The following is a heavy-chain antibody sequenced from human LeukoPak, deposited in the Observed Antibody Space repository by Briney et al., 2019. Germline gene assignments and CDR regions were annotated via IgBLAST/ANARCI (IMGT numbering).Heavy chain of an antibody. CDR3: ARGRVAYSAYYFDY. D-gene: IGHD2-15*01. V-gene: IGHV4-59*01. Sequence: SETLSLTCTVSGDSITNYFWSWIRQPPEKGLEWIGYIYYTGNTNYKPSLKSRVTISVDTSTNQFSLRLRSVTAADTAVYYCARGRVAYSAYYFDYWGRGTLVTVSS. CDR2: IYYTGNT. J-gene: IGHJ4*02. CDR1: GDSITNYF.